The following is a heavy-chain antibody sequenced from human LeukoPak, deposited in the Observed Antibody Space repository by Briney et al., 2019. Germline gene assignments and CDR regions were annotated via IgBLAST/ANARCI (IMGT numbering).Heavy chain of an antibody. CDR3: AREGHYYGSGSSLYYFDY. CDR2: IKEDGSEK. Sequence: GGSLRLSCAASGLTFNSYWMSWVRQAPGKGLEWVANIKEDGSEKYYVDSVKGRFTISRDNAKNSLYLQMDSLRAEDTAVYYCAREGHYYGSGSSLYYFDYWGQGTLVTVSS. D-gene: IGHD3-10*01. CDR1: GLTFNSYW. V-gene: IGHV3-7*01. J-gene: IGHJ4*02.